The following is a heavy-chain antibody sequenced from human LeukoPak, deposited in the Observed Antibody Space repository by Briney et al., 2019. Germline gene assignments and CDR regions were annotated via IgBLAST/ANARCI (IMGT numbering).Heavy chain of an antibody. CDR2: MNEDGSAR. D-gene: IGHD2-2*02. Sequence: GGSLRLSCAASGFTFRNYWMTWVRQAPGKGLECVAIMNEDGSARYYLDSVKGRFTISRDNTNNSLYLQMNSLRADDTALYYCAKTYFTGYYKSGGWFDPWGQGTLVTVSS. CDR3: AKTYFTGYYKSGGWFDP. J-gene: IGHJ5*02. CDR1: GFTFRNYW. V-gene: IGHV3-7*05.